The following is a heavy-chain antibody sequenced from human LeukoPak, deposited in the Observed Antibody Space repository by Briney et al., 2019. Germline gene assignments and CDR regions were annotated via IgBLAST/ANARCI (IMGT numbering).Heavy chain of an antibody. Sequence: SETLSLTCTVSGASINSDSYYWGWIRQPPGKGLEWIGSIYYSGSTYYKPSLKSRVTISVDTSKNQFSLKLSSVTAADTAMYYCARVKWSVVDYWGQGTLVTVSS. CDR1: GASINSDSYY. V-gene: IGHV4-39*07. CDR2: IYYSGST. J-gene: IGHJ4*02. CDR3: ARVKWSVVDY. D-gene: IGHD2-8*01.